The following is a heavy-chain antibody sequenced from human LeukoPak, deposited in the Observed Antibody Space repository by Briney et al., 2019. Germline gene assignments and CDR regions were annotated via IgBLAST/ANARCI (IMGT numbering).Heavy chain of an antibody. CDR2: IYYSGST. V-gene: IGHV4-61*08. Sequence: SQTLSLTCAVSGGSISSGGYYWSWIRQPPGKGLEWIGYIYYSGSTNYNPSLKSRVTISVDTSKNQFSLKLSSVTAADTAVYYCARGVAFDIWGQGTMVTVSS. J-gene: IGHJ3*02. CDR1: GGSISSGGYY. CDR3: ARGVAFDI.